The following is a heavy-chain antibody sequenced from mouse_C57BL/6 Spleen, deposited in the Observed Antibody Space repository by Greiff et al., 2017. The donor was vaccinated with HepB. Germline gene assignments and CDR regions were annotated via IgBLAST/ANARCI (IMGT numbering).Heavy chain of an antibody. Sequence: VQLQQPGAELVKPGASVKLSCKASGYTFTSYWMHWVKQRPGQGLEWIGMIHPNSGSTNYNEKFKSKATLTVDKSSSTAYMQLSSLTSEDSAVYYCARTNYDYGFDVWGTGTTVTVSS. J-gene: IGHJ1*03. V-gene: IGHV1-64*01. CDR1: GYTFTSYW. CDR2: IHPNSGST. CDR3: ARTNYDYGFDV. D-gene: IGHD2-4*01.